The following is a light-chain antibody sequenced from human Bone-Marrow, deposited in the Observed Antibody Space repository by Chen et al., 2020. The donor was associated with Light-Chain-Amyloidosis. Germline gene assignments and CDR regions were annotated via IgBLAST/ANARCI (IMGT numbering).Light chain of an antibody. CDR1: NIGSTS. J-gene: IGLJ3*02. V-gene: IGLV3-21*02. CDR2: DDS. CDR3: QVWDRSSDRPV. Sequence: YVLSQPSSVSVAPGQTATIACGGNNIGSTSVHWYQQTPGQAPLLVVYDDSDRPSGIPERLSGSNSGNTATLTISRVEAGDEADYYCQVWDRSSDRPVFGGGTKLTVL.